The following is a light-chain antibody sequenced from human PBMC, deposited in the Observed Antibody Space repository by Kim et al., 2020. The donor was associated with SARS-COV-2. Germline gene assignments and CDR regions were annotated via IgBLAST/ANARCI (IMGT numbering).Light chain of an antibody. CDR3: QSYDSSLSVMV. J-gene: IGLJ2*01. V-gene: IGLV1-40*01. Sequence: QGVTISCTVGSSNIRAGYDVHWYQQLPGTAPKLLIYSNSYWPSGVPDRFSGSKSGTSASLAITGLQAEDEADYYCQSYDSSLSVMVFGGGTQLTVL. CDR2: SNS. CDR1: SSNIRAGYD.